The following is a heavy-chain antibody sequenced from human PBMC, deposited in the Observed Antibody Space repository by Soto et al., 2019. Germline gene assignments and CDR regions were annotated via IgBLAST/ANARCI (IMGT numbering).Heavy chain of an antibody. CDR3: ARETRRKRIYDYSNYVQSYYYRDV. J-gene: IGHJ6*03. CDR2: ISGSGGDT. V-gene: IGHV3-23*01. D-gene: IGHD4-4*01. Sequence: GGSLRLSCAASGFTFSTYAMSWVRQAPGKGLEWVSVISGSGGDTYYADSVKGRFTIARDNSKNTLSLQMHSLRAEDTAVYYCARETRRKRIYDYSNYVQSYYYRDVWGKGTTVTVS. CDR1: GFTFSTYA.